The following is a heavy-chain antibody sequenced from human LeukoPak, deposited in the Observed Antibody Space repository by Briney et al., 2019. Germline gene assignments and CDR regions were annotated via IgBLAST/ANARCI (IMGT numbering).Heavy chain of an antibody. Sequence: SETLSLTCTVSGGSISSYYWSWIRQPPGKGLEWIGYIYTSGSTNYNPSLKSRVTISVDTSKNQFSLKLSSVTAEDTAVYYCARTPGIAVAAYFDYWGQGTLVTVSS. CDR2: IYTSGST. CDR1: GGSISSYY. CDR3: ARTPGIAVAAYFDY. V-gene: IGHV4-4*09. J-gene: IGHJ4*02. D-gene: IGHD6-19*01.